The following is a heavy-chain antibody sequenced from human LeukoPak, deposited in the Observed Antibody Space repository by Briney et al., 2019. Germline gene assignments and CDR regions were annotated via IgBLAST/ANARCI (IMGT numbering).Heavy chain of an antibody. J-gene: IGHJ4*02. CDR1: GFTVSSNY. V-gene: IGHV3-66*01. D-gene: IGHD6-13*01. Sequence: GGSLRLSCAASGFTVSSNYMSWVRQAPGKGLEWVSVIYSGGSTYYADSVKGRFTISRDNSKNTLYLQMNSLRAEDTAVYYCASADAAGYSSSWYRGYFDYWGQGTLVTVSS. CDR2: IYSGGST. CDR3: ASADAAGYSSSWYRGYFDY.